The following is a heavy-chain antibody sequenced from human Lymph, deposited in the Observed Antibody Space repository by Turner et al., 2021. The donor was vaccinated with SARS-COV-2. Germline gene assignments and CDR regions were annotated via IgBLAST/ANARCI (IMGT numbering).Heavy chain of an antibody. CDR2: SSYDGSSK. Sequence: QVQLVASGGGVVQPGRSLRLPCAASGFTFSSYAMHWVRQAPGKGLEWVAVSSYDGSSKFHADSVKGRFTISRDNSKNTLYLQMNSLRAEDTAVYYCARDALKKEVADTSDNWFDPWGQGTLVTVSS. CDR3: ARDALKKEVADTSDNWFDP. CDR1: GFTFSSYA. V-gene: IGHV3-30-3*01. J-gene: IGHJ5*02. D-gene: IGHD6-19*01.